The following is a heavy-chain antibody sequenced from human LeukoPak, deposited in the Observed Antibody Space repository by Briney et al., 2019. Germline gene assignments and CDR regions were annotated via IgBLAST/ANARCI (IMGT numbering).Heavy chain of an antibody. J-gene: IGHJ4*02. CDR2: ISGSGGST. CDR3: AKGLGVTAAGYYFDY. Sequence: PGGSLRLSCTTSGFTFRSSSFNWVRQAPGKGLEWVSAISGSGGSTYYADSVKGRFTISRDNSKNTLYLQMNSLRAEDTAVYYCAKGLGVTAAGYYFDYWGQGTLVTVSS. CDR1: GFTFRSSS. V-gene: IGHV3-23*01. D-gene: IGHD2-21*02.